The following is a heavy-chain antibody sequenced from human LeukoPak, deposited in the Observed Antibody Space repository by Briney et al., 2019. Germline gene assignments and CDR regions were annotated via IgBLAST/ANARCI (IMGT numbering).Heavy chain of an antibody. CDR1: GFTVSSNY. V-gene: IGHV3-53*01. CDR2: IYSGGST. D-gene: IGHD2-2*01. Sequence: GGSLRLSCAASGFTVSSNYMSCVRQAPGTGLEWVSVIYSGGSTYYADSVKGRFTISRDNSKNTLYLQMNSLRAEDTAVYYCARAMSSWYHDYFDYWGQGTLVTVSS. J-gene: IGHJ4*02. CDR3: ARAMSSWYHDYFDY.